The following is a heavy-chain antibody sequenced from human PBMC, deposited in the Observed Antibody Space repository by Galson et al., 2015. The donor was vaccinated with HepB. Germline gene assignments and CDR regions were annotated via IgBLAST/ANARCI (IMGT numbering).Heavy chain of an antibody. CDR2: IYPGDSDT. CDR3: ARQDVVVVPAAMPEGAFDI. D-gene: IGHD2-2*01. CDR1: GYSFTSYW. Sequence: QSGAEVKKPGESLKISCKGSGYSFTSYWIGWVRQMPGKGLEWMGIIYPGDSDTRYSPSFQGQVTISADKSISTAYLQWSSLKASDTAMYYCARQDVVVVPAAMPEGAFDIWGQGTMVTVSS. V-gene: IGHV5-51*01. J-gene: IGHJ3*02.